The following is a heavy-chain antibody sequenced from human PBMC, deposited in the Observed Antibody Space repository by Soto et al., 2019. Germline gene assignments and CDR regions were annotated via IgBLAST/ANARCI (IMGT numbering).Heavy chain of an antibody. CDR2: IIPIFGTA. CDR1: GGTFSSYA. J-gene: IGHJ5*02. D-gene: IGHD2-15*01. CDR3: ARGYCSGGSCYEYNWFDP. Sequence: ASVKVSCKASGGTFSSYAISWVRQAPGQGLEWMGGIIPIFGTANYAQKFQGRVTITADKSTSTAYMELSSLRSEDTAVYYCARGYCSGGSCYEYNWFDPWGQGTLVTVSS. V-gene: IGHV1-69*06.